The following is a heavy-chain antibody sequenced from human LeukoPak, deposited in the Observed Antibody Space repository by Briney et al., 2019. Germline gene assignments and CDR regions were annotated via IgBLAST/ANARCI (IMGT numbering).Heavy chain of an antibody. CDR2: IIPIFGTA. Sequence: SVKVSCKASGGTFSSYAISWVRQAPGQGLEWMGGIIPIFGTANYAQKFQGRVTITADESTSTAYMELSSLRSEDTAVYYCARDREKYDSSGYYLCWGQGTLVTVSS. CDR1: GGTFSSYA. D-gene: IGHD3-22*01. J-gene: IGHJ4*02. CDR3: ARDREKYDSSGYYLC. V-gene: IGHV1-69*13.